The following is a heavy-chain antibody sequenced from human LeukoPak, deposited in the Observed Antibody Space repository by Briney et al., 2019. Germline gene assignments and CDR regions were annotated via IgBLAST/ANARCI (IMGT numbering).Heavy chain of an antibody. CDR2: INPSGGST. CDR3: ARDQFGGVIVIYDY. Sequence: ASVKVSCKASGYTFTGYYMHWVRQAPGQGLEWMGIINPSGGSTSYAQKFQGRVTMTRDMSTSTIYMELSSLRSEDTAVYYCARDQFGGVIVIYDYWGQGTLVTVSS. J-gene: IGHJ4*02. V-gene: IGHV1-46*01. D-gene: IGHD3-16*02. CDR1: GYTFTGYY.